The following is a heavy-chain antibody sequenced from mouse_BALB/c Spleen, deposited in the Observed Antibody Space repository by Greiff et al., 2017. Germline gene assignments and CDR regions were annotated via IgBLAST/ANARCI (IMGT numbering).Heavy chain of an antibody. Sequence: EVQLVESGGGLVQPGGSRKLSCAASGFTFSSFGMHWVRQAPEKGLEWVAYISSGSSTIYYADTVKGRFTISRDNHKNTLFLQMTSLRSEDTAMYYCARDRYDVKAWFAYWGQGTLVTVSA. CDR2: ISSGSSTI. J-gene: IGHJ3*01. V-gene: IGHV5-17*02. D-gene: IGHD2-14*01. CDR3: ARDRYDVKAWFAY. CDR1: GFTFSSFG.